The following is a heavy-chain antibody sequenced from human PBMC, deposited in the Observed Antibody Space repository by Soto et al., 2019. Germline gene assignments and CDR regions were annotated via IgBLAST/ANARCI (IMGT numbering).Heavy chain of an antibody. V-gene: IGHV4-30-2*01. CDR1: GGSISSGGYS. CDR2: IYHSGST. Sequence: QLQLQESGSGLVKPSQTLSLTCAVSGGSISSGGYSWSWIRQPPGKGLAWIGYIYHSGSTYYNPSLKSRVTISVDRSKNQFSLKLSSVTAADTAVYYCASSTVTYYYFDYWGQGTLVTVSS. CDR3: ASSTVTYYYFDY. J-gene: IGHJ4*02. D-gene: IGHD4-17*01.